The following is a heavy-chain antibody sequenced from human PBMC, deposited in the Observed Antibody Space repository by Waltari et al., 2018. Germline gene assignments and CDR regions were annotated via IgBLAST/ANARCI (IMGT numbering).Heavy chain of an antibody. D-gene: IGHD1-26*01. J-gene: IGHJ3*02. CDR3: AKDFGSFDAFDI. CDR2: IWYDGSSK. CDR1: GFTFSSYD. Sequence: QVQLVESGGGVVQHGRSLRLSCAASGFTFSSYDMHWVSQAPGKGLEWVAVIWYDGSSKYYADSLKGRFTISRDNSKNTLYLQMNSLRAEDTAMYYCAKDFGSFDAFDIWGQGTMVTVSS. V-gene: IGHV3-30*18.